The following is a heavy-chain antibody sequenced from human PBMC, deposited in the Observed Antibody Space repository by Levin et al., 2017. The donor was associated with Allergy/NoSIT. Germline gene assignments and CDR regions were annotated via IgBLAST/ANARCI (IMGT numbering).Heavy chain of an antibody. Sequence: SETLSLTCTVSSGSISSGHYYWSWIRQQPGTGLEWIGHIYYSGAAYYNPSLRSRVGISAETYTNQFSLKLTPVTAADTAVYYCARIRNAGGKGWFDSWGQGTLVTVSS. CDR2: IYYSGAA. CDR1: SGSISSGHYY. CDR3: ARIRNAGGKGWFDS. D-gene: IGHD4-23*01. V-gene: IGHV4-31*03. J-gene: IGHJ5*01.